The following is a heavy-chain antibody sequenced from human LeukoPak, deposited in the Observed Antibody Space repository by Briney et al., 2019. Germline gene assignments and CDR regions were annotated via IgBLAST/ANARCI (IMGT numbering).Heavy chain of an antibody. Sequence: GGSLRLSCAASGFTFSGYGMTWVRQAPGRGLEWVSYITNSGTNTYYADSVRGRFTISRDNAKNSLYLRMNGLRAEDTAVYFCARDHRDYRYYFEYWGQGTLVTVSS. J-gene: IGHJ4*02. D-gene: IGHD3-10*01. CDR2: ITNSGTNT. CDR3: ARDHRDYRYYFEY. CDR1: GFTFSGYG. V-gene: IGHV3-48*03.